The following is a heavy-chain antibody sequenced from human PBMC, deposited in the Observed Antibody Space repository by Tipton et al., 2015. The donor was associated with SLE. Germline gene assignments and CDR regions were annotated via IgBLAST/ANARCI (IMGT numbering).Heavy chain of an antibody. V-gene: IGHV4-39*07. CDR1: GGSISSSSYY. CDR2: IYYSGST. J-gene: IGHJ2*01. Sequence: TLSLTCTVSGGSISSSSYYWGWIRQPPGKGLEWIGSIYYSGSTYYNPSLKSRVTISVDTSKNQFSLKLSSVTAADTAGYYCARDDSLRPRIAAAGPTGYFDLWGRGTLVTVSS. CDR3: ARDDSLRPRIAAAGPTGYFDL. D-gene: IGHD6-13*01.